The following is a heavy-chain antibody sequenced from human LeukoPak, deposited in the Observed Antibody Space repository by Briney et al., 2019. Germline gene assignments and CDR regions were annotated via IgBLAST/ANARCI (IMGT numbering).Heavy chain of an antibody. CDR3: ARVSGSSWYDGYYYGMDV. CDR1: GFTFSSYS. Sequence: GGSLRLSCAASGFTFSSYSMNWVRQAPGKGLEWVSSISSSSYIYYADSVKGRFTISRDNAKNSLYLQMNSLRAEDTAVYYCARVSGSSWYDGYYYGMDVWGQGTTVTVSS. V-gene: IGHV3-21*01. D-gene: IGHD6-13*01. J-gene: IGHJ6*02. CDR2: ISSSSYI.